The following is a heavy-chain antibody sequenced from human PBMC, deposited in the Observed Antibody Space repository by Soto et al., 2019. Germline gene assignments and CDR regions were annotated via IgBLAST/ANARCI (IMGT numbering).Heavy chain of an antibody. CDR2: INVGSGNT. D-gene: IGHD3-3*02. CDR3: ARDTETLGPRANDALDI. CDR1: GYTFSAYT. V-gene: IGHV1-3*01. Sequence: ASVKVSCKAAGYTFSAYTMNWVRQAPGQSLEWMGWINVGSGNTRYSQNFQGRVSITRNTSASTVYMELTGLKSEDTAMYYCARDTETLGPRANDALDIWGQGTMVTVSS. J-gene: IGHJ3*02.